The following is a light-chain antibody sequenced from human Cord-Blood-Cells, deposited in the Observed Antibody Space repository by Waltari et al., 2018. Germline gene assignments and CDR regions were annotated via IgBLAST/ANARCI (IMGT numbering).Light chain of an antibody. CDR3: QAWDSSSYV. J-gene: IGLJ1*01. V-gene: IGLV3-1*01. Sequence: SYELTQPPSVSVSPGQTASITCSGDKWGDKYACWYQQKPGQSPVLVIYQDSKRPSGIPGRFSGSNSGNTATLTISGTQAMDEADYYCQAWDSSSYVFGTGTKVTVL. CDR2: QDS. CDR1: KWGDKY.